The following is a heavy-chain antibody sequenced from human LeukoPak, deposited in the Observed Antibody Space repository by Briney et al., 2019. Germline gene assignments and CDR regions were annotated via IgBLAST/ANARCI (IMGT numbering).Heavy chain of an antibody. D-gene: IGHD6-13*01. J-gene: IGHJ4*02. CDR2: IWYDGSNK. CDR1: GFTFSSYG. CDR3: AKDEYSSSWPATNY. V-gene: IGHV3-33*06. Sequence: GGSLRLSCAASGFTFSSYGMHWVRQAPGKGLEWVAVIWYDGSNKYYADSVKGRFTISRDNSKNTLYLQMNSLRAEDTAVYYCAKDEYSSSWPATNYWGQGTLVTVST.